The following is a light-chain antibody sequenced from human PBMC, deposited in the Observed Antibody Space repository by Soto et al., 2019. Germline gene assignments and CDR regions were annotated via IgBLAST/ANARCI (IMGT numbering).Light chain of an antibody. Sequence: IQLTQSPSSVSASVGDRVTITCRASQGISNWLAWYQQKAGQAPKLLIYAAPNLQSGVPSRFSGSGSGTDFTLTISSLQPEDVAIYYCQQGNSVPPITFGQGTRLEIK. CDR2: AAP. J-gene: IGKJ5*01. CDR3: QQGNSVPPIT. V-gene: IGKV1-12*01. CDR1: QGISNW.